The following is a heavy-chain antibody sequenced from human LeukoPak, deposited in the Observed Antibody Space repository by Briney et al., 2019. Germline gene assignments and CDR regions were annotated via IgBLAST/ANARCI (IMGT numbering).Heavy chain of an antibody. CDR2: INHSGST. D-gene: IGHD2-15*01. CDR3: ARLPIGYCSGGSCYPFDY. V-gene: IGHV4-34*01. CDR1: GGSFSGHY. Sequence: SSETLSLTCAVYGGSFSGHYWSWIRQPPGKGLEWIGEINHSGSTNYNPSLKSRVTISVDTSKNQFSLKLSSVTAADTAVYYCARLPIGYCSGGSCYPFDYWGQGTLVTVSS. J-gene: IGHJ4*02.